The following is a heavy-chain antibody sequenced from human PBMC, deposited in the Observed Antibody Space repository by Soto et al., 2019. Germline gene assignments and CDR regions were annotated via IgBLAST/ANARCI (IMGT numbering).Heavy chain of an antibody. Sequence: QVQLQESGPGLVKPSETLFLTCAVSGDSLSSGSYYWTWVRQHPGEGLEWMGYIYFSGSAYSNPSLKNRFTLSVDTSKNQFSLRLDSVTAADTAVYYCGRAATRLNRAIDSWGQGTLVTVSS. CDR2: IYFSGSA. CDR3: GRAATRLNRAIDS. J-gene: IGHJ4*02. D-gene: IGHD5-12*01. V-gene: IGHV4-31*11. CDR1: GDSLSSGSYY.